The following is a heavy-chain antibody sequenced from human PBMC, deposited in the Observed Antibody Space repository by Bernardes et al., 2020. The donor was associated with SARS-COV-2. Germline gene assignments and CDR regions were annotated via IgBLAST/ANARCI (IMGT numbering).Heavy chain of an antibody. Sequence: GGSLRLSCAASGFTFSSYSMNWVRQAPGKGLEWVSSISSSSSYIYYADSVKGRFTISRDNAKNSLYLQMNSLRAEDTAVYYCARDPQALYSSSPFDYWGQGTLVTVSS. J-gene: IGHJ4*02. CDR3: ARDPQALYSSSPFDY. CDR2: ISSSSSYI. D-gene: IGHD6-6*01. CDR1: GFTFSSYS. V-gene: IGHV3-21*01.